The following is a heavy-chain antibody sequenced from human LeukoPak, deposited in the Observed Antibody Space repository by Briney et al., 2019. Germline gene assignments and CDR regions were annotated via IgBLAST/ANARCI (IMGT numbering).Heavy chain of an antibody. CDR2: INHSGST. CDR3: ARRLAPRYYYDSSGYTKFDY. J-gene: IGHJ4*02. Sequence: PSETLSLTCAVYGGSFSGYYWSWLRQPPGKGLEWIGEINHSGSTNYNPSLKSRVTISVDTSKNQFSLKLSSVTAADTAVYYCARRLAPRYYYDSSGYTKFDYWGQGTLVTVSS. CDR1: GGSFSGYY. V-gene: IGHV4-34*01. D-gene: IGHD3-22*01.